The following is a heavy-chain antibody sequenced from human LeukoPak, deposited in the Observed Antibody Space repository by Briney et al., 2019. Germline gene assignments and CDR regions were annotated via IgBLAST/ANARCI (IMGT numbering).Heavy chain of an antibody. Sequence: ASVKVSCKASGYTFIDHYMHWVRQAPGQGLEWMGWISAYNGNTNYAQKLQGRVTMTTDTSTSTAYMELRSLKSDDTAVYYCARDYPTDILTGYPFDYWGQGTLVTVSS. V-gene: IGHV1-18*04. CDR1: GYTFIDHY. CDR3: ARDYPTDILTGYPFDY. CDR2: ISAYNGNT. D-gene: IGHD3-9*01. J-gene: IGHJ4*02.